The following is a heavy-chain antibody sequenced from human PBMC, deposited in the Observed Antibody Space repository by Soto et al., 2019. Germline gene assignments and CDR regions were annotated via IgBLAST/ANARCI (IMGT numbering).Heavy chain of an antibody. V-gene: IGHV4-59*02. CDR1: GGSVSSFF. J-gene: IGHJ4*02. CDR2: LYYGGST. Sequence: PSETLSLTCTVSGGSVSSFFWSWIRQPPGRGLEWIGYLYYGGSTHYSPSLKSRVTISVDTSQNQFSLNLMSVTAADTAIYYCARVRHGWTFFDYWSQGTQVTVSS. CDR3: ARVRHGWTFFDY. D-gene: IGHD6-19*01.